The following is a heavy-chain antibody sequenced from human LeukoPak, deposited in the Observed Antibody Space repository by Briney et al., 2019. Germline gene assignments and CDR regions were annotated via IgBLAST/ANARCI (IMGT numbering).Heavy chain of an antibody. Sequence: ASVKVSCKASGYTFTSYYMHWVRQAPGQGLEWMGIINPSGGSTSYAQKFQGRVTMTRDMSTSTVYMELSSLRSDDTAVYYCARGQQWLEAFDYWGLGTLVTVSS. V-gene: IGHV1-46*01. CDR3: ARGQQWLEAFDY. J-gene: IGHJ4*02. CDR2: INPSGGST. D-gene: IGHD6-19*01. CDR1: GYTFTSYY.